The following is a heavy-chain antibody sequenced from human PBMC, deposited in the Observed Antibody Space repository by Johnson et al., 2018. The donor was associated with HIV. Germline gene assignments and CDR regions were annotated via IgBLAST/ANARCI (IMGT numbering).Heavy chain of an antibody. V-gene: IGHV3-15*01. CDR3: ARGPPMMVVVFGAFHI. Sequence: VQLVESGGGVVQPGGSLRLSCAASGFTFSNAWMSWVRQAPGKGLEWVGRIKSKTDGGTTDYAAPMKGRFTISRDNSKNTLYLQMNSLRAEDTAVYYCARGPPMMVVVFGAFHIWGQGTMVTVSS. CDR1: GFTFSNAW. J-gene: IGHJ3*02. CDR2: IKSKTDGGTT. D-gene: IGHD3-22*01.